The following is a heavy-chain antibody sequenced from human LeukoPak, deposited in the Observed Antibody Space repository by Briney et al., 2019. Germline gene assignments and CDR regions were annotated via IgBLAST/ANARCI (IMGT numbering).Heavy chain of an antibody. J-gene: IGHJ4*02. V-gene: IGHV4-59*01. CDR2: IYYSGST. D-gene: IGHD6-19*01. CDR1: GGSISSYY. Sequence: SETLSLTCTVSGGSISSYYWSWIRQPPGKGLEWIGYIYYSGSTNYNPSLKGRVTISVDTSKNQFSLKLSSVTAADTAVYYCAGSSGWYFDYWGQGTLVTVSS. CDR3: AGSSGWYFDY.